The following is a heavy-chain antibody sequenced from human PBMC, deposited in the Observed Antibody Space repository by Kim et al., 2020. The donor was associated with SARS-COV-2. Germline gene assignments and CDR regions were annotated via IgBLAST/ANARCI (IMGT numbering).Heavy chain of an antibody. J-gene: IGHJ4*02. D-gene: IGHD6-13*01. CDR3: ARARIAAAPNRLDY. Sequence: SETLSLTCTVSGGSISSYYWSWIRQPPGKGLEWIGYIYYSGSTNYNPSLKSRVTISVDTSKNQFSLKLSSVTAADTAVYYCARARIAAAPNRLDYWGQGTLVTVSS. V-gene: IGHV4-59*13. CDR1: GGSISSYY. CDR2: IYYSGST.